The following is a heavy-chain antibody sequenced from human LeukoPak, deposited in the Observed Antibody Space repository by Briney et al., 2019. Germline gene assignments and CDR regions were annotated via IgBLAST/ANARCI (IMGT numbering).Heavy chain of an antibody. CDR2: ISGSGGST. D-gene: IGHD6-19*01. V-gene: IGHV3-23*01. CDR3: AKTPRPGYSSGWYWSDP. Sequence: GGSLRLSCAVSGFTFSSYAMSWVRQAPGKVLEWVSAISGSGGSTYYADSVKGRFTISRDNSKNTLYLQMNSLRAEDTAVYYCAKTPRPGYSSGWYWSDPWGQGTLVTVSS. CDR1: GFTFSSYA. J-gene: IGHJ5*02.